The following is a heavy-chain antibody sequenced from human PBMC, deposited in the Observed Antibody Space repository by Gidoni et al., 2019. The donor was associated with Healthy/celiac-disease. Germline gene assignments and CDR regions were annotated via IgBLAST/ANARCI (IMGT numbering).Heavy chain of an antibody. Sequence: EVQLVESGGGLVKPGGSLRLSCAASGFTFSSYSMNWVRQAPGKGLEWVSSISSSSSYIYYADSVKGRFTISRDNAKNSLYLQMNSLRAEDTAVYYCARAQRLGELSLYFDYWGQGTLVTVSS. D-gene: IGHD3-16*02. CDR1: GFTFSSYS. CDR2: ISSSSSYI. V-gene: IGHV3-21*01. CDR3: ARAQRLGELSLYFDY. J-gene: IGHJ4*02.